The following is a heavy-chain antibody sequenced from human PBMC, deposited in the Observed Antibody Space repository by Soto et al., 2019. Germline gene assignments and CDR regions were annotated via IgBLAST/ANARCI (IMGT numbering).Heavy chain of an antibody. CDR3: ARPTNYNGSGGPPGY. V-gene: IGHV3-48*01. CDR1: GFTSSTYS. CDR2: ISSSSSTI. J-gene: IGHJ4*02. Sequence: GGSLRLSCAASGFTSSTYSMNWVRQAPGKGLEWVSYISSSSSTIFYTDSVKGRFTVSRDNAKNSLYLQMNSLRVEDTAVYYCARPTNYNGSGGPPGYWGQGTLVTVSS. D-gene: IGHD3-22*01.